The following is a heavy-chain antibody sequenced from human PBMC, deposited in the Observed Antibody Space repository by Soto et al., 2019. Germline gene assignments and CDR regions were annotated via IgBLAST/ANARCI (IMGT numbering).Heavy chain of an antibody. CDR2: ISFDGRNT. CDR1: GFTFNNYG. CDR3: AKQSGSWSYYNVGSGGHLDY. Sequence: QVQLVESGGGVVQPGRSLRLSCAASGFTFNNYGMHWVRQAPGKGLEWVVVISFDGRNTYYADSVKGRFTISRDNSKNTLYLQMTSLRAEDTAMYYCAKQSGSWSYYNVGSGGHLDYWGQGTLVTVSS. D-gene: IGHD3-10*01. J-gene: IGHJ4*02. V-gene: IGHV3-30*18.